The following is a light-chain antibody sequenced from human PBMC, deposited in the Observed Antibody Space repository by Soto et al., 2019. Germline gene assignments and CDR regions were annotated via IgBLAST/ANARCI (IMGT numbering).Light chain of an antibody. V-gene: IGLV2-23*01. J-gene: IGLJ2*01. CDR2: DGS. CDR3: CSYAGSNIVV. Sequence: QSVLTQPASVSGSPGQSVTISCTGTSSDVGTYNPVSWYQQRPGRAPKLMIYDGSKRPSGVSYRFSGSKSAYTASLTISGLQAEDEADYYCCSYAGSNIVVFGGGTKVTVL. CDR1: SSDVGTYNP.